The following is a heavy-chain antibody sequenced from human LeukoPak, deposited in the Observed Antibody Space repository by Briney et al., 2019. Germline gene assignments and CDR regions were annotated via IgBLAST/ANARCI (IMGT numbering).Heavy chain of an antibody. V-gene: IGHV5-51*01. D-gene: IGHD4-17*01. Sequence: GESLKISCKGSGYSFTNYWIGWLRQMPGKGLEWMGIIYPGDSDTRYSPSFQGQVTISADKSISTAYLQWSSLKASDSAIYYCARSPTGTVYYQSMDVWGKGTTVTVSS. CDR1: GYSFTNYW. CDR2: IYPGDSDT. CDR3: ARSPTGTVYYQSMDV. J-gene: IGHJ6*03.